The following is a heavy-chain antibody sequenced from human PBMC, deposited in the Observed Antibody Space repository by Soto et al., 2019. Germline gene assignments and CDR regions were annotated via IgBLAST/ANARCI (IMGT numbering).Heavy chain of an antibody. CDR1: GFTFSSQA. CDR3: AKDGAMKPS. V-gene: IGHV3-23*01. CDR2: ITGGGDNR. D-gene: IGHD3-16*01. Sequence: EVQLLESGGGLVQPGGSLRLSCEASGFTFSSQAMSWVRQVPGKGLEWVSFITGGGDNRFYADSVKGRFTISRDISKNTLYLQMNSLRAEDTAVYYCAKDGAMKPSWGQGTLVTVSS. J-gene: IGHJ4*02.